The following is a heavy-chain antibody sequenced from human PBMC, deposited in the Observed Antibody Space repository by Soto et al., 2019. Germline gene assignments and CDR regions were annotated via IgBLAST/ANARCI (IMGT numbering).Heavy chain of an antibody. J-gene: IGHJ4*02. CDR3: ARVGRSSGSLGY. V-gene: IGHV3-7*01. CDR1: GFTFSSYW. Sequence: EVQLVESGGGLVQPGGSLRLSCAASGFTFSSYWMTWVRQAPGKGMEWVANIKQDGSEKYYVDSAKGRFTISRDNAKNSLYLQMNSLRAEDTAVYYCARVGRSSGSLGYWGQGTLVTVSS. CDR2: IKQDGSEK. D-gene: IGHD6-19*01.